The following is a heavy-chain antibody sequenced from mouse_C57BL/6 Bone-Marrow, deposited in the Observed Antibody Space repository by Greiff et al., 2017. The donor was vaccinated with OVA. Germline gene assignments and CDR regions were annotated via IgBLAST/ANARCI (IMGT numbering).Heavy chain of an antibody. V-gene: IGHV1-69*01. CDR2: IDPSDSYT. J-gene: IGHJ3*01. CDR1: GYTFTSYW. D-gene: IGHD2-3*01. Sequence: VQLQQPGAELVMPGASVKLSCKASGYTFTSYWMHWVKQRPGQGLEWIGEIDPSDSYTNYNQKFKGKSTLTVDKSSSTAYMQLSSLTSEDSAVYYCARDYDGYPWFAYWGQGTLVTVSA. CDR3: ARDYDGYPWFAY.